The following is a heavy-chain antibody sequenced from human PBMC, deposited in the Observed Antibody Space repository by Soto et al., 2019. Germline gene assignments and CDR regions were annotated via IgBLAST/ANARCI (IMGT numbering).Heavy chain of an antibody. CDR2: IKSKIDGGST. CDR3: TADLRSPARRFDP. D-gene: IGHD4-17*01. V-gene: IGHV3-15*01. CDR1: GFTFNTSW. J-gene: IGHJ5*02. Sequence: PGGSLRLSCSASGFTFNTSWMNWVRQAPGQGLEWVGRIKSKIDGGSTDYAAPVRGRFSISRDDSQNTLSLQMNSLKTEDTAVYYCTADLRSPARRFDPWGQGTLVTVSS.